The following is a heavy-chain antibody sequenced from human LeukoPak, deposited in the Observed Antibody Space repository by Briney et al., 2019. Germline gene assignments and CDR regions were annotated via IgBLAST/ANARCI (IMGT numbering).Heavy chain of an antibody. CDR1: GGSISSNNFY. Sequence: SETPSLTCTVSGGSISSNNFYWGWIRQPPGKGLEWIGSIYYSGSTYYNPSLKSRVTISVDTSKNQFSLKMSSVTAADTAVYYCAKGGPEASAGLSWFDPWGQGTLVTVSS. CDR2: IYYSGST. CDR3: AKGGPEASAGLSWFDP. J-gene: IGHJ5*02. V-gene: IGHV4-39*07. D-gene: IGHD1-14*01.